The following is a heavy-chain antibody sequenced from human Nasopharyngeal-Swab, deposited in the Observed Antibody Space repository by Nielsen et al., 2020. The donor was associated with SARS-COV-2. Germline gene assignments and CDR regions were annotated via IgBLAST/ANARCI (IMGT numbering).Heavy chain of an antibody. Sequence: LRLSCTVSGGSISSGGYYWSWIRQHPGKGLEWIGYIYYSGSTYYNPSLKSRVTISVDTSKNQFSLKLSSVTAAGTAVYYCARERSYYYYMDVWGKGTTVTVSS. CDR2: IYYSGST. V-gene: IGHV4-31*03. J-gene: IGHJ6*03. CDR1: GGSISSGGYY. CDR3: ARERSYYYYMDV.